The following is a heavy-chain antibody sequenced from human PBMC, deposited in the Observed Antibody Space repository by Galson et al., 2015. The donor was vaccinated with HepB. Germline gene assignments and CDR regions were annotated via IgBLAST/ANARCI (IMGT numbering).Heavy chain of an antibody. CDR2: ISGSAGKT. Sequence: LRLSCAASGFTFSIYDMSWVRQAPGKGLEWISGISGSAGKTYYRDSVQGRFTISRDTSKNTLFLQMSSLRVEDTAVYYCAKERLDDGVPSSFDSWGQGALVTVSS. CDR3: AKERLDDGVPSSFDS. CDR1: GFTFSIYD. J-gene: IGHJ4*02. D-gene: IGHD4-17*01. V-gene: IGHV3-23*01.